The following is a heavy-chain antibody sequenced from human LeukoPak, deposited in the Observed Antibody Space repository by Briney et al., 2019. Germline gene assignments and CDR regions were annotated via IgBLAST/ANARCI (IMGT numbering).Heavy chain of an antibody. Sequence: ASVKVSCKASGYTFTSYGISWVRQAPGQGLEWMGWISAYNGNTNYAQKLQGRVTMTTDTSTSTAYMELRSLRSGDTAVYYCARAQNYDILTGYSYWGQGTLVTVSS. CDR1: GYTFTSYG. V-gene: IGHV1-18*01. D-gene: IGHD3-9*01. CDR2: ISAYNGNT. CDR3: ARAQNYDILTGYSY. J-gene: IGHJ4*02.